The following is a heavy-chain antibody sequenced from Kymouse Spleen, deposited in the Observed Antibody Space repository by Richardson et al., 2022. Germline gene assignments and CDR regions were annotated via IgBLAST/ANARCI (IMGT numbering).Heavy chain of an antibody. CDR2: IIPIFGTA. J-gene: IGHJ6*02. Sequence: QVQLVQSGAEVKKPGSSVKVSCKASGGTFSSYAISWVRQAPGQGLEWMGGIIPIFGTANYAQKFQGRVTITTDESTSTAYMELSSLRSEDTAVYYCARGNWNYPYYYYYGMDVWGQGTTVTVSS. V-gene: IGHV1-69*05. D-gene: IGHD1-7*01. CDR1: GGTFSSYA. CDR3: ARGNWNYPYYYYYGMDV.